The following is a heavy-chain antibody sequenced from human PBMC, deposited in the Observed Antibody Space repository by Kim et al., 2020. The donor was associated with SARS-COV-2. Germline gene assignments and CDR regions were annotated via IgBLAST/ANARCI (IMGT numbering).Heavy chain of an antibody. Sequence: GGSLRLSCATSGFTFSAYDMNWVRQAPGKGLEWLSFITKSSTTIYYADSVEGRFTISRDNAKNSLFLQINSLRDEDTALYYCVRDRMGGAFDMWGHGTMV. CDR2: ITKSSTTI. V-gene: IGHV3-48*02. J-gene: IGHJ3*02. D-gene: IGHD1-26*01. CDR3: VRDRMGGAFDM. CDR1: GFTFSAYD.